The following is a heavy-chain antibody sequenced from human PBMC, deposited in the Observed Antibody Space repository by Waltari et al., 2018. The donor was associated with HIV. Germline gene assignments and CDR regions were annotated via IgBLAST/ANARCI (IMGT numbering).Heavy chain of an antibody. J-gene: IGHJ4*02. V-gene: IGHV3-23*04. CDR2: ISGSGFHT. D-gene: IGHD3-22*01. Sequence: EVKLVQSGGGLVQPGGSLRLSCTASGVTFRSHAMSWVRQTPGKGLQWVSTISGSGFHTYYADSAKGRFTISRDNSENTLFLQMTRLRVEDTARYFCAKDFDTSGLPYVVIDSWGQGTLVTVSS. CDR1: GVTFRSHA. CDR3: AKDFDTSGLPYVVIDS.